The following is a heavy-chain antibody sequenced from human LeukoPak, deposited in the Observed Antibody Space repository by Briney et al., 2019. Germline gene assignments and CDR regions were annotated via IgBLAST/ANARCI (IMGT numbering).Heavy chain of an antibody. CDR1: GGSISSYY. CDR3: ARVSYYSGIY. D-gene: IGHD3-10*01. CDR2: IYYSGST. J-gene: IGHJ4*02. V-gene: IGHV4-59*08. Sequence: SETLSLTCTVSGGSISSYYWSWIRQPPGKGLEWIGYIYYSGSTNYNPSLKSRVTISVDTSKNQFSLKLSSVTAADTAVYYCARVSYYSGIYWGQGTLVTVSS.